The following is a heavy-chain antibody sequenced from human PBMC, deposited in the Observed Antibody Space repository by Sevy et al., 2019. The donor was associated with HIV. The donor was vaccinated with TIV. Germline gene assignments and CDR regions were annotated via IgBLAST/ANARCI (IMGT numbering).Heavy chain of an antibody. CDR2: IYYSGST. CDR3: ARVRAYYYGSGSYPYYFDY. V-gene: IGHV4-30-4*01. D-gene: IGHD3-10*01. J-gene: IGHJ4*02. CDR1: GGSISSGDYD. Sequence: SETLSLTCTVSGGSISSGDYDWSWIRQPPGKGLEWIGYIYYSGSTYYNPSLKSRVTISVDTSKNQFSLKLSSVTAADTAVYYCARVRAYYYGSGSYPYYFDYWGQGTLVTVSS.